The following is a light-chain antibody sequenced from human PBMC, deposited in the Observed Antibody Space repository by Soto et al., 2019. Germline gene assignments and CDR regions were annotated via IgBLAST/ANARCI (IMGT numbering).Light chain of an antibody. Sequence: SYELTQPPSVSVSLGQMARITCSGGALPKKYAYWYQQKPGQFPVLVIYKDSERPSGIPERFSGSSSGTIVTLTISGVQAEDEADYYCLSADSSGTYPEVFGGGTKVTVL. CDR3: LSADSSGTYPEV. CDR1: ALPKKY. CDR2: KDS. J-gene: IGLJ2*01. V-gene: IGLV3-16*01.